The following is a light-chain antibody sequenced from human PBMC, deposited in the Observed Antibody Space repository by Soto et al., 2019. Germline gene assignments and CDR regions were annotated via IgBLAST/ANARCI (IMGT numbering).Light chain of an antibody. CDR2: WAS. V-gene: IGKV4-1*01. J-gene: IGKJ3*01. Sequence: DIVMTQSPDSLAVSLGESATINCRSSQSVLYSSNNKNYLAWYQQKPGQPPKLLIYWASTRESGVPDRFSGSGYGTDFTLTISSLQAEDVAVYFCQQYYSAPFTFGPGTKVDMK. CDR3: QQYYSAPFT. CDR1: QSVLYSSNNKNY.